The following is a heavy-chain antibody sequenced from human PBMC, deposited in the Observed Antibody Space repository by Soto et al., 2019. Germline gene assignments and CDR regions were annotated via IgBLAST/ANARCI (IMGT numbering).Heavy chain of an antibody. J-gene: IGHJ3*02. Sequence: ASVRVSCKVCEYTLTELSMHWVRQAPGKGLEWMGGFGPEDGEANYAQKFQGRVTITEDKSTNTAYMELSSLRSEDTAVYYCARCTVTTVCDAFDIWGQGTMVTVSS. CDR1: EYTLTELS. D-gene: IGHD4-17*01. CDR3: ARCTVTTVCDAFDI. CDR2: FGPEDGEA. V-gene: IGHV1-24*01.